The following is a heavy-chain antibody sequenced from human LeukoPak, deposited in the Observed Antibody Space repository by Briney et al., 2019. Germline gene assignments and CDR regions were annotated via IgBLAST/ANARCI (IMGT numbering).Heavy chain of an antibody. D-gene: IGHD6-13*01. CDR1: GYSFTSYW. CDR3: GRIPAAGSLKGSFDI. J-gene: IGHJ3*02. V-gene: IGHV5-51*01. CDR2: IYPGDSDT. Sequence: GEPPKISCKGSGYSFTSYWIGWVRQMPGKGLGWMGIIYPGDSDTKYSPSFQGQVTISADKSINTAYLQWSSLKASDSAMYYCGRIPAAGSLKGSFDIWGQGTMVTVSS.